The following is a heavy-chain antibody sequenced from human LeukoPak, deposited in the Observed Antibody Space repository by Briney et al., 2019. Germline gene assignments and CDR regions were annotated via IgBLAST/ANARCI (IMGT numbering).Heavy chain of an antibody. CDR2: ISSSSSYI. CDR1: GFTFSSYA. Sequence: GGSLRLSCAASGFTFSSYAMSWVCQAPGKGLEWVSSISSSSSYIYYADSVKGRFTISRDNAKNSLYLQMNSLRAEDTAVYYCARLYCSSTSCHDAFDIWGQGTMVTVSS. CDR3: ARLYCSSTSCHDAFDI. V-gene: IGHV3-21*01. J-gene: IGHJ3*02. D-gene: IGHD2-2*01.